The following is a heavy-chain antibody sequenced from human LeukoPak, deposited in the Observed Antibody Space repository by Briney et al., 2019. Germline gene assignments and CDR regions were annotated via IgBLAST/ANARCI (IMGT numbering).Heavy chain of an antibody. Sequence: GGSLRLSCAASGFTVSSNYMSWVRQAPGKGLEWVSVIYSGGSTYYADSVKGRFTISRDNSRNTLYLQMKGLRAEDAALYYCAKLKGKDGVRDSYDMWGPGTMVTISA. V-gene: IGHV3-66*01. J-gene: IGHJ3*02. CDR2: IYSGGST. CDR1: GFTVSSNY. D-gene: IGHD2-2*01. CDR3: AKLKGKDGVRDSYDM.